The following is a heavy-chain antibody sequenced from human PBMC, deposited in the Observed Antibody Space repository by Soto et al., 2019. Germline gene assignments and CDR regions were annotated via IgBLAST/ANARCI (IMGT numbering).Heavy chain of an antibody. V-gene: IGHV4-4*07. CDR3: VRDGTKTLRDWFDP. CDR2: IYATGTT. J-gene: IGHJ5*02. CDR1: GASMRNFS. D-gene: IGHD1-1*01. Sequence: SAPRSLTRTVKGASMRNFSWSCLRTYSGKGLEWIGRIYATGTTDYNPSLKSRVMMSVDTSKKQFSLKLRSVTAADTAVYYCVRDGTKTLRDWFDPWGQGISVTGSS.